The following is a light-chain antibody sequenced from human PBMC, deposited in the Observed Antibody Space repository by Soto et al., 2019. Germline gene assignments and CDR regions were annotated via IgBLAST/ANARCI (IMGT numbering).Light chain of an antibody. J-gene: IGKJ1*01. Sequence: DIQMTQSPCTLSASVGDRVTITCRASQSIGSWLAWYQQRPGKAPKLLIYDVSNLQSGVPSRFSGSGSGTEFTLTISSLQPDDFATYYCQQYNSYWTFGQGTKVDIK. V-gene: IGKV1-5*01. CDR3: QQYNSYWT. CDR1: QSIGSW. CDR2: DVS.